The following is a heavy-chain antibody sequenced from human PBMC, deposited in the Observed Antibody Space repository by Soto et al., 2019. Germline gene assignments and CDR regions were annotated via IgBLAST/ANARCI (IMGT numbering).Heavy chain of an antibody. CDR3: VRVFAGSYVYGPFEH. CDR1: GFTFSRYV. CDR2: IKQDGSEK. Sequence: GGSLRLSCAASGFTFSRYVMSWVRQAPMKGLESVANIKQDGSEKYYVDSVKARFTISRDNAKNSVYLQMNSLRAEDTAVYYCVRVFAGSYVYGPFEHWGQGTLLTFSS. J-gene: IGHJ4*02. V-gene: IGHV3-7*03. D-gene: IGHD3-10*01.